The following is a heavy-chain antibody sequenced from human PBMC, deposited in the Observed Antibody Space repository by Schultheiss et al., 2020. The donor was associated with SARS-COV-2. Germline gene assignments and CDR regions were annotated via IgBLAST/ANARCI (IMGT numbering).Heavy chain of an antibody. CDR1: GFTFSSYG. D-gene: IGHD3-16*02. CDR2: ISYDGSNK. V-gene: IGHV3-30*18. J-gene: IGHJ4*02. CDR3: AKVAGTEDSDYVWGSYRSNSRDY. Sequence: GGSLRLSCAASGFTFSSYGRHWVRQAPGKGLEWVAVISYDGSNKYYADSVKGRFTISRDNSKNTLYLQMNSLRAEDTAVYYCAKVAGTEDSDYVWGSYRSNSRDYWGQGTLVTVSS.